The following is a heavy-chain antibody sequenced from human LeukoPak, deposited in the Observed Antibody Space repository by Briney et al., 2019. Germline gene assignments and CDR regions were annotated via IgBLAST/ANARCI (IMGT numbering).Heavy chain of an antibody. J-gene: IGHJ3*02. D-gene: IGHD2-15*01. CDR1: GGTFSSYA. V-gene: IGHV1-69*04. CDR2: IIPILGIA. CDR3: ARTPPEAGRGLHAFDI. Sequence: GASVKVSCKASGGTFSSYAISWVRQAPGQGLEWMGRIIPILGIANYAQKFQGRVTITADKSTSTAYMELSSLRSEDTAVYYCARTPPEAGRGLHAFDIWGQGTMVTVSS.